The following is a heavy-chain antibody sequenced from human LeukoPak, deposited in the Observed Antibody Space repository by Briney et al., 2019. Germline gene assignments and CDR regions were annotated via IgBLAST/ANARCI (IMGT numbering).Heavy chain of an antibody. Sequence: SETLSLTCTVSGGSISSSSYYWGWIRQPPGKGLEWIGSIYYSGSTYYNPSLKSRVTISVDTSKNQFSLKLSSVTAADTAVYYCARNLAGHFGGFYFDDWGQGTLVTVSS. CDR2: IYYSGST. D-gene: IGHD2-21*01. CDR3: ARNLAGHFGGFYFDD. J-gene: IGHJ4*02. V-gene: IGHV4-39*07. CDR1: GGSISSSSYY.